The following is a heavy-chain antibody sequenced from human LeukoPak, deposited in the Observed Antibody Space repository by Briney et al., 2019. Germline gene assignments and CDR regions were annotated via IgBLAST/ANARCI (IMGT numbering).Heavy chain of an antibody. CDR1: GFTFSSYS. CDR2: ISSSSSYI. D-gene: IGHD1-26*01. CDR3: ARAVAKWELPGY. V-gene: IGHV3-21*01. J-gene: IGHJ4*02. Sequence: GGSLRLSCAAPGFTFSSYSMNWVRLAPGKGLEWVSSISSSSSYIYYADSVKGRFTISRDNAKNSLYLQMNSLRAEDTAVYYCARAVAKWELPGYWGQGTLVTVSS.